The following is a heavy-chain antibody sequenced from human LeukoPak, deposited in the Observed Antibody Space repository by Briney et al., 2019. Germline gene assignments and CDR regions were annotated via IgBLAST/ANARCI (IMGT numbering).Heavy chain of an antibody. D-gene: IGHD3-22*01. Sequence: SETLSLTCSVSGGSISSYYWSWIRQPPGKGLEWIGYMYYSGSTNYNPSLKSRVTISVDTSKNQFSLKLSSVTAADTAVYYCARVPGGYYFFDYWGQGTLVTVSS. J-gene: IGHJ4*02. V-gene: IGHV4-59*08. CDR3: ARVPGGYYFFDY. CDR1: GGSISSYY. CDR2: MYYSGST.